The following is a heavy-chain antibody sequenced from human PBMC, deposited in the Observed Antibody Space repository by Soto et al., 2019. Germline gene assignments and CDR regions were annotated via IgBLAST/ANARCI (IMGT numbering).Heavy chain of an antibody. J-gene: IGHJ3*02. CDR1: GYSFTSYW. D-gene: IGHD3-3*01. CDR3: ASGKITIFGVVYDAFDI. CDR2: IYPGDSDT. V-gene: IGHV5-51*01. Sequence: KIACKGSGYSFTSYWISWVRQMPGKGLEWMGIIYPGDSDTRYSPYFQGQVTISADKSISTAYLQWSSLNASDTAMYFCASGKITIFGVVYDAFDICGQRTMVTVSS.